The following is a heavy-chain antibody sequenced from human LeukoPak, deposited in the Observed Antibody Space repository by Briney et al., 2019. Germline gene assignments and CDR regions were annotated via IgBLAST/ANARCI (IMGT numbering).Heavy chain of an antibody. CDR2: ISYDGSNK. D-gene: IGHD2-15*01. J-gene: IGHJ4*02. CDR1: GFTFSSYA. CDR3: AKQLGYCSDGSCHFPY. Sequence: PGRSLRLSCAASGFTFSSYAMHWVRQAPGKGLEWVAVISYDGSNKYYADSVKGRFTISRDNSKSTLCLQMNSLRAEDTAVYYCAKQLGYCSDGSCHFPYWGQGTLVTVSS. V-gene: IGHV3-30-3*02.